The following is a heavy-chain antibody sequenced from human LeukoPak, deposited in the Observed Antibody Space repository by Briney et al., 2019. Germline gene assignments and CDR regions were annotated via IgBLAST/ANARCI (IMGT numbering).Heavy chain of an antibody. CDR1: GFTFSSYA. Sequence: GGSLRLSCAASGFTFSSYAMSWVRQAPGKGLEWVSAISGSGGSTYYADSVKGRFTISRDNSKNTLYLQMNSLRAEDTAVYYCAKDITMVRGVNLDYWGQGTLVTVSS. J-gene: IGHJ4*02. CDR3: AKDITMVRGVNLDY. CDR2: ISGSGGST. D-gene: IGHD3-10*01. V-gene: IGHV3-23*01.